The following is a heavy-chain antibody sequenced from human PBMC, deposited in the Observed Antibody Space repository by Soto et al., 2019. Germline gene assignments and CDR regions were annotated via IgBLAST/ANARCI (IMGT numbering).Heavy chain of an antibody. Sequence: PGGSLRLSCEASGFTFSNHAMSWVRQAPGQGLEWVSAVNGGGDSTFSAGSVKGRFTISRDNPKNTVYLQMNSLTAAHMTVYYCARHSLVDLAAYRPVFMSELDFLGQGTRLTVSS. CDR2: VNGGGDST. D-gene: IGHD2-15*01. CDR3: ARHSLVDLAAYRPVFMSELDF. J-gene: IGHJ4*01. V-gene: IGHV3-23*01. CDR1: GFTFSNHA.